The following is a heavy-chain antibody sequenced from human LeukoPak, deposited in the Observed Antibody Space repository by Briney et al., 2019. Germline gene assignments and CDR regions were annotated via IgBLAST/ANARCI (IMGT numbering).Heavy chain of an antibody. V-gene: IGHV4-59*01. Sequence: PSETLSLTCTVSGGSIRSWSWSWIRQPPGKGLEWIGYIYDRGNTNYNPSPTSRVTISADPSKNQCSLRLSPVTAADTAVYYCARYLTQLGYFDFWGQGTLVTVFS. J-gene: IGHJ4*02. D-gene: IGHD1-1*01. CDR3: ARYLTQLGYFDF. CDR2: IYDRGNT. CDR1: GGSIRSWS.